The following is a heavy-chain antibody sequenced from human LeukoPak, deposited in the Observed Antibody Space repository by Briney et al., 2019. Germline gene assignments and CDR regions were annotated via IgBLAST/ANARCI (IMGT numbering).Heavy chain of an antibody. Sequence: SETLSLTCAVSGGSISGSSYYWGWIRQPPGKGLEWIGSIYYSGSTYYNPSLKSRVTISVDTSKNQFSLKLSSVTAADTAVYYCASINKDIVVVPAALADYWGQGTLVTVSS. CDR3: ASINKDIVVVPAALADY. V-gene: IGHV4-39*01. D-gene: IGHD2-2*01. J-gene: IGHJ4*02. CDR1: GGSISGSSYY. CDR2: IYYSGST.